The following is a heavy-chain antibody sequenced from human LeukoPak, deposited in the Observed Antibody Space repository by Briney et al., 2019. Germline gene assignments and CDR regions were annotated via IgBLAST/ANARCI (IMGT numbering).Heavy chain of an antibody. CDR3: ASQYCSSTSCYTVEGFDY. Sequence: GGSLRLSCAASGFTFSSYWMSWVRQAPGKGLEWVANIKQDGSEKYYVDSVKGRFTISRGNAKNSLYLQMNSLRAEDTAVYYCASQYCSSTSCYTVEGFDYWGQGTLVTVSS. D-gene: IGHD2-2*02. CDR2: IKQDGSEK. V-gene: IGHV3-7*01. J-gene: IGHJ4*02. CDR1: GFTFSSYW.